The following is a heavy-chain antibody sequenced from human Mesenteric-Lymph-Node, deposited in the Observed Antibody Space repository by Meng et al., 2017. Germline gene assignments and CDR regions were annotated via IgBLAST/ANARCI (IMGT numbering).Heavy chain of an antibody. J-gene: IGHJ4*02. CDR3: ATTPTHALGSDIDY. V-gene: IGHV1-46*01. Sequence: QVQLVQSGAEVKKPGASVKASCKASRDTFTSNDMHWVRPAPGQGLGWLGIIDPSGESPSYAQKFRGRVTMTRDTSTSTVYMELISLGSDDTAVYYCATTPTHALGSDIDYWGQGTLVTVSS. D-gene: IGHD3-16*01. CDR1: RDTFTSND. CDR2: IDPSGESP.